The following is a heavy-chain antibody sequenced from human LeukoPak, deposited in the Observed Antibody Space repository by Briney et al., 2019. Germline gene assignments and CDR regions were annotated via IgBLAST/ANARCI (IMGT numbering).Heavy chain of an antibody. CDR1: GHSFTVYH. CDR3: AYSGGSGWYGYGFDI. Sequence: XSVKVSFKASGHSFTVYHMHWVRQAPGQGREWMGWINPNMGGTNYTQKFQGRVTMTRDTSIITPYMELSSLRSDDTAVYYCAYSGGSGWYGYGFDIWGQGTTVTVSS. J-gene: IGHJ3*02. D-gene: IGHD6-19*01. CDR2: INPNMGGT. V-gene: IGHV1-2*02.